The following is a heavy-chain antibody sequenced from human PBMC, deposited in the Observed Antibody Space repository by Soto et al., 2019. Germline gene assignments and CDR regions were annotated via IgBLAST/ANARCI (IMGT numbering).Heavy chain of an antibody. CDR1: GFTFSSDS. V-gene: IGHV3-23*01. D-gene: IGHD3-3*01. CDR3: AKTTYHHFWSLYGMDV. Sequence: GSLRLSCAASGFTFSSDSMSWVRQAPGKGLEWVSAISGSGGSTYYADSVKGRFSISRDNSKNTLYLQMNSLRAEDTAVYYCAKTTYHHFWSLYGMDVWGQRTTVTVFS. CDR2: ISGSGGST. J-gene: IGHJ6*02.